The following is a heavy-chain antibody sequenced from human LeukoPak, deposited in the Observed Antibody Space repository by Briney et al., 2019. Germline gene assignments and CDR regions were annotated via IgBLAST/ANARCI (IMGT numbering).Heavy chain of an antibody. CDR2: ISSSGSTI. D-gene: IGHD3-10*02. V-gene: IGHV3-48*03. J-gene: IGHJ6*04. CDR1: GFTFSSYE. CDR3: AELGITMIGGV. Sequence: GGSLRLSCAASGFTFSSYEMNWDRQAPGKGLEWVSYISSSGSTIYYADAVKGRFTIYRDNAKNSLYLQMNSLRAEDTAVYYCAELGITMIGGVWGKGTTVTISS.